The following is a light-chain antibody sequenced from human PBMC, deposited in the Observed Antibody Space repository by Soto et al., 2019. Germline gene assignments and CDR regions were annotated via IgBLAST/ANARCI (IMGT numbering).Light chain of an antibody. CDR1: QTIKKY. J-gene: IGKJ2*01. CDR3: HQIFSAPFT. CDR2: GAS. Sequence: IQMTQSPSSLSASVGDRVTVTCRASQTIKKYLNWYQCKPGKAPKLLIYGASNLQRGVPSRFSGSGSGTDFTLTISRLETEDFATYYCHQIFSAPFTFGQGTELE. V-gene: IGKV1-39*01.